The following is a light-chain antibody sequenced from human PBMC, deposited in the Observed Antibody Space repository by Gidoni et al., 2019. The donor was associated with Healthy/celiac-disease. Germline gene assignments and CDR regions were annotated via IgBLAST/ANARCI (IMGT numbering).Light chain of an antibody. CDR1: QSVSSSY. V-gene: IGKV3-20*01. CDR2: GAS. J-gene: IGKJ4*01. CDR3: QQYGSSFT. Sequence: EIVLTQSPGTLSLSPGERATLSCRASQSVSSSYLAWYQQKPGQAPRLLIYGASSRATGIPDRFSGSGSGTDFTLTISRLEPEDFAVYYCQQYGSSFTFGAGTKVEIK.